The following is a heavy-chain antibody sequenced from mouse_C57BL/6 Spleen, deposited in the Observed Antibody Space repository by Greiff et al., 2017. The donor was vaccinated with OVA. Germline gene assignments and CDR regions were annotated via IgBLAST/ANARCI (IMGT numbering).Heavy chain of an antibody. CDR1: GYTFTSYW. D-gene: IGHD1-1*01. J-gene: IGHJ2*01. Sequence: VQLQQPGAELVRPGSSVKLSCKASGYTFTSYWMHWVKQRPIQGLEWIGNIDPSDSETHYNQKFKDKATLTVDKSSSTAYMQLSSLTSEDSAVYYCARSHYYGSSNFDYWGQGTTLTVSS. V-gene: IGHV1-52*01. CDR2: IDPSDSET. CDR3: ARSHYYGSSNFDY.